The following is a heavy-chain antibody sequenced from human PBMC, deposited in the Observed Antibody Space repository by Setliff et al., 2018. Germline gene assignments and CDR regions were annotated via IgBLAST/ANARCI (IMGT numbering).Heavy chain of an antibody. D-gene: IGHD3-3*01. Sequence: ASVKVSCKASGGTFSSYAISWVRQAPGQGLEWMGGIIPIFGTANYAQKFQGRVTITADESTSTAYMELSSLRSEDTAVYYCASSRDYNFWSGCYSPLDYWGQGTLVTVS. V-gene: IGHV1-69*13. CDR1: GGTFSSYA. CDR2: IIPIFGTA. CDR3: ASSRDYNFWSGCYSPLDY. J-gene: IGHJ4*02.